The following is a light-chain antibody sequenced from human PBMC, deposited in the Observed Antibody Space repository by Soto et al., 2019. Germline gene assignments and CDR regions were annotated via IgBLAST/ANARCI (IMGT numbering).Light chain of an antibody. Sequence: EIVMTQSPATLSVSSGERATLSCRASQSVCRNLAWYPQKHGKAPRIXIYGASPRETGIPALFSGGGAGTDCTLTISRLEPEDFEVYYCQQYGRSPITFGQGTRLEI. J-gene: IGKJ5*01. CDR1: QSVCRN. CDR3: QQYGRSPIT. V-gene: IGKV3-15*01. CDR2: GAS.